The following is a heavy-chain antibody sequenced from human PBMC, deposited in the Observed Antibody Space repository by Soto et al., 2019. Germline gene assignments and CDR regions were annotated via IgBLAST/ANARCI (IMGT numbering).Heavy chain of an antibody. J-gene: IGHJ5*02. D-gene: IGHD3-16*01. Sequence: QVQLVASGGGLVQPGGSLRLSCAASGFTFSDYYMSWLRQPPGKGLEWVSYISKSGSIIHFADSVKGRFAISSDNAKNTLYLQMSSLRAEDTALYYCARDLSPYSDYYDESTSETWFDPWGQGTLVTVSS. CDR2: ISKSGSII. CDR1: GFTFSDYY. V-gene: IGHV3-11*01. CDR3: ARDLSPYSDYYDESTSETWFDP.